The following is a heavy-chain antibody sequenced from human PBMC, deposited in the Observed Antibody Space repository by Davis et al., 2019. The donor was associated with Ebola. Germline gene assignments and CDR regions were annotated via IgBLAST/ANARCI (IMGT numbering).Heavy chain of an antibody. Sequence: GESLKISCKGSGYSFTSYWIDWVRQMPGKGLEWMGIIYPGDSDTRYSPSFQGQITISADRSISTAYLQWDSLKASDTAMYYCARAVTTFYSMDVWGKGTTVAVSS. V-gene: IGHV5-51*01. CDR3: ARAVTTFYSMDV. D-gene: IGHD4-11*01. J-gene: IGHJ6*03. CDR2: IYPGDSDT. CDR1: GYSFTSYW.